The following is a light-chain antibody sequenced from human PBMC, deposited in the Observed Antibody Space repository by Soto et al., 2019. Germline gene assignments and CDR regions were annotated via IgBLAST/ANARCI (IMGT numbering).Light chain of an antibody. Sequence: EIVMTQSPATLSVSPGERATLSCRASQSVNNRLAWYQQKPGQAPRLLIHTASIRATGIPVRFSGSGSGTEFTLTISSLQSEDFAIYFCQQYHKWKTFGQGTKVDIK. CDR3: QQYHKWKT. CDR2: TAS. J-gene: IGKJ1*01. V-gene: IGKV3-15*01. CDR1: QSVNNR.